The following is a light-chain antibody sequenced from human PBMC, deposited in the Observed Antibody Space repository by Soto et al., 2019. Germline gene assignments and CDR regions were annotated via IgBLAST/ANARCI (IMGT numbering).Light chain of an antibody. CDR1: SSNIGAGYD. Sequence: QSVLTQPPSVSGAPGQRVTISCTGSSSNIGAGYDVHWYQQLPGTGPKLLMYGNSNRPSGVPDRLSGSKSGTSASLAITGLQAEDEADYYCQSYDSILSTVVFGGGTKLTVL. V-gene: IGLV1-40*01. J-gene: IGLJ2*01. CDR2: GNS. CDR3: QSYDSILSTVV.